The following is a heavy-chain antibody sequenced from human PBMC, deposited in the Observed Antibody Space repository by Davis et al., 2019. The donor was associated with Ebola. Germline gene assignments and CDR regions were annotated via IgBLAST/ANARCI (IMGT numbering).Heavy chain of an antibody. CDR3: AKDGHSNYPNWFDP. J-gene: IGHJ5*02. V-gene: IGHV3-30*18. CDR1: GFTFSSYG. D-gene: IGHD4-11*01. CDR2: ISYDGSNK. Sequence: GGSLRLSCAASGFTFSSYGMHWVRQAPGKGLEWVAVISYDGSNKYYADSVKGRFTISRDNSKNTLYLQMNSLRAEDTAVYYCAKDGHSNYPNWFDPWGQGTLVTVSS.